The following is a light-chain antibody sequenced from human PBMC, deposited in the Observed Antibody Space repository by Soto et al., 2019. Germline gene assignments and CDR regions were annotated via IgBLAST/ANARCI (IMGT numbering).Light chain of an antibody. CDR2: AAS. Sequence: DIQMTQSPSSLSASVGDRVTITCRASQSVRSYLNWYRRKPGKAPKLLIYAASSLQSGVPSRFSGSGSGTDFTLTISSLQPEDFATYYCQQSYSTPYTFGQGTKLEIK. J-gene: IGKJ2*01. CDR3: QQSYSTPYT. CDR1: QSVRSY. V-gene: IGKV1-39*01.